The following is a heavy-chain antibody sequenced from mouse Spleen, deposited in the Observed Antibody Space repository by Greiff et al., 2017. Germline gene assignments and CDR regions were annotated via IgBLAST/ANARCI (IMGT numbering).Heavy chain of an antibody. V-gene: IGHV14-4*02. J-gene: IGHJ2*01. CDR1: GFNIKDYY. CDR3: NAGGSSYYFDY. CDR2: IDPENGDT. D-gene: IGHD1-1*01. Sequence: SGAELVRSGASVKLSCTASGFNIKDYYMHWVKQRPEQGLEWIGWIDPENGDTEYAPKFQGKATMTADTSSNTAYLQLSSLTSEDTAVYYCNAGGSSYYFDYWGQGTTLTVSS.